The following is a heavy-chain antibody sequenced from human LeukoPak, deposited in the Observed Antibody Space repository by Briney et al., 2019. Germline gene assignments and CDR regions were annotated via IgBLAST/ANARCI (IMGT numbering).Heavy chain of an antibody. Sequence: SVKVSCKASGGTFTSYAISWVRQAPGQGLEWMGGIIPIFGTANYAQKFQGRVTITADESTSTAYMELSSLRSEDTAVYYCARGKATDDWFDPWGQGTLVTVSS. CDR1: GGTFTSYA. D-gene: IGHD1-26*01. CDR3: ARGKATDDWFDP. V-gene: IGHV1-69*13. CDR2: IIPIFGTA. J-gene: IGHJ5*02.